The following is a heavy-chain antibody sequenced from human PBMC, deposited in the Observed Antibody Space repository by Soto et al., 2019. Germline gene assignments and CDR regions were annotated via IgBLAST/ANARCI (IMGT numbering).Heavy chain of an antibody. CDR2: ISYDGSNK. D-gene: IGHD6-19*01. CDR1: GFTFSSYG. V-gene: IGHV3-30*18. CDR3: ANWREQWLIFEFDP. J-gene: IGHJ5*02. Sequence: PGGSLRLSCAASGFTFSSYGMHWVRQAPGKGLEWVAVISYDGSNKYYADSVKGRFTISRDNSKNTLYLQMNSLRAEDTAVYYCANWREQWLIFEFDPWGQGTLVTVSS.